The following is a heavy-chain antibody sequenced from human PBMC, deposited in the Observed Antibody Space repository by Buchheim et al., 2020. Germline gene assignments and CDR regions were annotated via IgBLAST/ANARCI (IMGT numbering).Heavy chain of an antibody. V-gene: IGHV3-11*06. CDR1: GFTFSDYY. CDR2: ISSSSSYT. Sequence: QVQLVESGGGLVKPGGSLRLSCAASGFTFSDYYMSWIRQAPGKGLEWVSYISSSSSYTNYADSVKGRFTISRGNAKNSLYRQMNSLRAEDTAVYYCARGHIVVVPAAIGHYYGMDVWGQGTT. D-gene: IGHD2-2*02. J-gene: IGHJ6*02. CDR3: ARGHIVVVPAAIGHYYGMDV.